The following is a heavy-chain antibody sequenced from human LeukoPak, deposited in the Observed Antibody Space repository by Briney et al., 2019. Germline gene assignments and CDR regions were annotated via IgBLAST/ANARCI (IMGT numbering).Heavy chain of an antibody. J-gene: IGHJ3*02. V-gene: IGHV3-74*01. CDR3: VRDFQWLDTFDI. CDR1: GFTLSNYW. D-gene: IGHD6-19*01. CDR2: STSDVSTK. Sequence: PGGSLRLSCAVSGFTLSNYWMHWVRQAPGKGLVWVSRSTSDVSTKTYADSVKGRFTISRDNAKSTLYLQMNSLRAEDTAVYYCVRDFQWLDTFDIWGQGTMVTVSS.